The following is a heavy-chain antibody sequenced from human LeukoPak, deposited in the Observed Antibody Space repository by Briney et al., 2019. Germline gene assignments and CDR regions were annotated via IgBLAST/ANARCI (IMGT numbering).Heavy chain of an antibody. J-gene: IGHJ4*02. D-gene: IGHD3-10*01. V-gene: IGHV3-30*04. CDR1: GFTFSSYV. CDR2: ISYDGSNE. Sequence: GGSLRLSCAASGFTFSSYVMHWVRQAPGKGLEWVAIISYDGSNEYYADSVKGRFTISRDNSKNTLYLEMNSLRAEDTAVYYCAKDIGSYYDYWGQGILVTVSS. CDR3: AKDIGSYYDY.